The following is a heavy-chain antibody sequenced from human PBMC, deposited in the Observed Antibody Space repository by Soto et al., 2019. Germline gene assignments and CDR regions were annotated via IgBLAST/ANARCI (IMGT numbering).Heavy chain of an antibody. D-gene: IGHD6-6*01. J-gene: IGHJ5*02. V-gene: IGHV4-34*01. CDR3: ARDEYSSSSGDNWFDP. CDR2: INHSGST. Sequence: SETLSLTCAVYGGSFSGYYWSWIRQPPGKGLEWIGEINHSGSTNYNPSLKSRVTISVDTSKNQFSLKLSSVTAADTAVYYCARDEYSSSSGDNWFDPWGQGTLVTVSS. CDR1: GGSFSGYY.